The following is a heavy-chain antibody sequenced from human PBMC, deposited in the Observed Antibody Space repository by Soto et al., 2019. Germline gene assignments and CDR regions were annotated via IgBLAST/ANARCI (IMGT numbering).Heavy chain of an antibody. CDR2: INHSGST. D-gene: IGHD1-1*01. Sequence: QVQLHQWGAGLLKPSETLSLTCAVYGESFSGYYWSWIRQPPGKGLEWIGEINHSGSTNYNPSLKSRVSVLVDTSKNLFSLKLTSVTAADTAVYYGARRTAETNLDYWGQGTLVTVSS. V-gene: IGHV4-34*01. J-gene: IGHJ4*02. CDR1: GESFSGYY. CDR3: ARRTAETNLDY.